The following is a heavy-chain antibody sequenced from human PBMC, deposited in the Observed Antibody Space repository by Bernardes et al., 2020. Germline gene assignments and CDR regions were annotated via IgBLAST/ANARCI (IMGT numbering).Heavy chain of an antibody. V-gene: IGHV3-48*02. D-gene: IGHD3-10*01. Sequence: SLRLSCAASGFTFSSYSMNWVRQAPGKGLEWVSYISSSSSTIYYADSVKGRFTISRDNAKNSLYLQMNSLRDEDTAVYYCARDRYYYGSGSYYNNYYYYGMDVWGKGTTVTVSS. CDR3: ARDRYYYGSGSYYNNYYYYGMDV. CDR2: ISSSSSTI. J-gene: IGHJ6*04. CDR1: GFTFSSYS.